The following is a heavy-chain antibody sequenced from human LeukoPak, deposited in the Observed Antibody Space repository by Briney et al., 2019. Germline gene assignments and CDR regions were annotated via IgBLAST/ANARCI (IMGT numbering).Heavy chain of an antibody. Sequence: SETLSLTCTVSGGSISSYYWSWIRQPPGKGLEWIGYIYYSGSTNYNPSLKSRVTISVDTSKNQFSLKLSSVTAADTAVYYCAGIIAARPRYFDYWGQGTLVTVSS. V-gene: IGHV4-59*01. CDR3: AGIIAARPRYFDY. D-gene: IGHD6-6*01. J-gene: IGHJ4*02. CDR1: GGSISSYY. CDR2: IYYSGST.